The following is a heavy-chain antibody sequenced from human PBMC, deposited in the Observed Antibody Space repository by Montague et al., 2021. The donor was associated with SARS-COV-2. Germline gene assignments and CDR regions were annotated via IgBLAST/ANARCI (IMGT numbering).Heavy chain of an antibody. CDR3: ARDASSSRWLRGRERYHFYPMDV. CDR1: GGSFSGFY. J-gene: IGHJ6*02. V-gene: IGHV4-34*01. CDR2: INNSGCT. Sequence: SETLSLTCTIHGGSFSGGSFSGFYWHWVRQAPGKGLGWIGEINNSGCTNYKPSLRSRVTISVDKSDNQLSLSLRSVTAADTGVYYCARDASSSRWLRGRERYHFYPMDVWGQGTTVTVSS. D-gene: IGHD1-1*01.